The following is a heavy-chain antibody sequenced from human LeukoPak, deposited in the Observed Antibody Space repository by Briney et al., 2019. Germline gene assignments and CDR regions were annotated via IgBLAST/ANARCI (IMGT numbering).Heavy chain of an antibody. V-gene: IGHV3-74*01. CDR3: ARAPSEIGGYYPEYFRH. J-gene: IGHJ1*01. CDR2: IKSDGKT. D-gene: IGHD3-22*01. Sequence: SGGSRRLSCAASGFSFSSYWMHWVRQAPGKGLVWVSRIKSDGKTNYADSVKGRFTISRDNAKNTVSLQMNSLRAEDTGVYYCARAPSEIGGYYPEYFRHWGQGTLVTVSS. CDR1: GFSFSSYW.